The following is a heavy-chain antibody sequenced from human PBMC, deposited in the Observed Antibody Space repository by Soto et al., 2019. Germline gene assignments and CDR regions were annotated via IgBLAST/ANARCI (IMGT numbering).Heavy chain of an antibody. D-gene: IGHD1-26*01. CDR3: ARGVGELGYYYGMDV. V-gene: IGHV1-2*04. Sequence: ASVKVSCKASGYTFTGYYMHWVRQAPVQGLEWMGWINPNSGGTNYAQKFQGWVTMTRDTSISTAYMELSRLRSDDTAVYYCARGVGELGYYYGMDVWGQGTTVTVSS. CDR2: INPNSGGT. J-gene: IGHJ6*02. CDR1: GYTFTGYY.